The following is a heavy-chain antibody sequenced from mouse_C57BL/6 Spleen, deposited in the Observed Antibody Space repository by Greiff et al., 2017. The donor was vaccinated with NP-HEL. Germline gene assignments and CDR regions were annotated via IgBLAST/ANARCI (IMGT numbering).Heavy chain of an antibody. CDR2: ISGGGGNT. CDR1: GFTFSSYT. D-gene: IGHD2-5*01. V-gene: IGHV5-9*01. Sequence: EVHLVESGGGLVKPGGSLKLSCAASGFTFSSYTTSWVRQTPEKRLEWVATISGGGGNTYYPDSVKGRFTISRDNAKNTLYLQMSSLRSEDTALYYCARAYYSNYGFAYWGQGTLVTVSA. CDR3: ARAYYSNYGFAY. J-gene: IGHJ3*01.